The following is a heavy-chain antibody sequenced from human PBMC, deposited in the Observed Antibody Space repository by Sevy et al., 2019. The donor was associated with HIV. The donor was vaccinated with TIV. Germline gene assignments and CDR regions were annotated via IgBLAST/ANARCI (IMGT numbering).Heavy chain of an antibody. Sequence: GGYLRLSCAASGFSFSSYGMHWVRQAPGKGLEWVAVIWYDGSGKYYSDSVKGRFTISRDNSKNTLFLQMNSLRGEDTAIYYCAKGAGQYFFDYWGQGTLVTVSS. D-gene: IGHD1-26*01. CDR3: AKGAGQYFFDY. V-gene: IGHV3-33*06. J-gene: IGHJ4*02. CDR1: GFSFSSYG. CDR2: IWYDGSGK.